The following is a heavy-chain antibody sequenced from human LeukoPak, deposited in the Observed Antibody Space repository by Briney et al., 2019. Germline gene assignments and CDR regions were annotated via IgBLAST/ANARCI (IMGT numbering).Heavy chain of an antibody. CDR2: IIPILGIA. CDR3: ARESTYYGSGSYYNESDY. V-gene: IGHV1-69*04. D-gene: IGHD3-10*01. CDR1: GGTFISYA. Sequence: SVKVSCKASGGTFISYAISWVRQAPGQGLEWMGRIIPILGIANYAQKFQGRVTITADKSTSTAYMELSSLRSEDTAVYYCARESTYYGSGSYYNESDYWGQGTLVTVSS. J-gene: IGHJ4*02.